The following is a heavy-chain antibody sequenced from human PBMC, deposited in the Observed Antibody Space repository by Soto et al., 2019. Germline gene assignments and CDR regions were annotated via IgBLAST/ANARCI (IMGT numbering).Heavy chain of an antibody. J-gene: IGHJ6*03. Sequence: EVQLLESGGGFVQPGGSLRLSCTGSGFSFSRYAMSWVRQAPGKGLEWVSTISGSGGNTYYADSVKGRFTISRDNSMNTLYLQMNSLRAEDTAVDYCAKNPQNYYYFDMDVWGKGTTVTVSS. CDR3: AKNPQNYYYFDMDV. CDR1: GFSFSRYA. V-gene: IGHV3-23*01. CDR2: ISGSGGNT.